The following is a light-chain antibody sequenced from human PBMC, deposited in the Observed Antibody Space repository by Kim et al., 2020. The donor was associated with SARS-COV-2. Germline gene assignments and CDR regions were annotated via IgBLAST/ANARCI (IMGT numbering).Light chain of an antibody. Sequence: DIQMTQSTSSLSASVGDRVTITCRASQGISNYLAWYQQKPGKVPKLLIYAASTLQSGVPSRFSGSGSGTDFTLTISSLQPEDVATYYCQKYNSAPRMYTFGQGTKLEI. CDR3: QKYNSAPRMYT. J-gene: IGKJ2*01. V-gene: IGKV1-27*01. CDR1: QGISNY. CDR2: AAS.